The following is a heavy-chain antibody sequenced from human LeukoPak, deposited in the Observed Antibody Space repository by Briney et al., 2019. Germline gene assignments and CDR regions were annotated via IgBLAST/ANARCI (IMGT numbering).Heavy chain of an antibody. V-gene: IGHV4-39*07. CDR3: ARDRGYYYDSSGSYYFDY. D-gene: IGHD3-22*01. Sequence: SETLSLTCTVSGGSISSSSYYWGWIRPPPGKGLEWIGSIYYSGSTYYNPSLKSRVTISVDTSKNQFSLKLSSVTAADTAVYYCARDRGYYYDSSGSYYFDYWGQGTLVTVSS. J-gene: IGHJ4*02. CDR2: IYYSGST. CDR1: GGSISSSSYY.